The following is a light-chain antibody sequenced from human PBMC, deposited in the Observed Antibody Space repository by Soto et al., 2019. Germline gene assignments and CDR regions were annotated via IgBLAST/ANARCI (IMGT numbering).Light chain of an antibody. J-gene: IGLJ3*02. Sequence: QSVLTQPPSASGTPGQRVTISCSGSDSNIGSNSVNWYQPLPGMAPKLLTHSNDHRPSGVADRFSGSKSGTSASLAISGLQSEDEADYYCAAWDDILNGWVFGGGTTLTVL. V-gene: IGLV1-44*01. CDR1: DSNIGSNS. CDR2: SND. CDR3: AAWDDILNGWV.